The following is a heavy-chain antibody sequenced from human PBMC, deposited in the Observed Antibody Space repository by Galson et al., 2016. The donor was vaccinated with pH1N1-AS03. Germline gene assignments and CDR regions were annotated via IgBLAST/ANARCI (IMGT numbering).Heavy chain of an antibody. D-gene: IGHD2-15*01. CDR3: ARTRVVLRSSGDMLSYFDS. Sequence: SLRLSCAASGFTFGAFWMSWVRQAPGKGLEWVANIKEDGNDQHYVDSVKGRFTISRDNAKKSLFLQMNSLTADDTAVYYCARTRVVLRSSGDMLSYFDSWGLGSLVTVSS. V-gene: IGHV3-7*01. J-gene: IGHJ4*02. CDR1: GFTFGAFW. CDR2: IKEDGNDQ.